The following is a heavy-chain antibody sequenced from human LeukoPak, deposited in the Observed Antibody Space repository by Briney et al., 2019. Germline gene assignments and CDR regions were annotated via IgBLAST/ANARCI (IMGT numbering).Heavy chain of an antibody. J-gene: IGHJ4*02. CDR1: GGTFSSYA. D-gene: IGHD3-3*01. CDR3: ARGRGYYDFWSGFDY. CDR2: IIPIFGTA. V-gene: IGHV1-69*06. Sequence: SVKVSCKASGGTFSSYAISWVRQAPGQGLEWMGGIIPIFGTANYAQKFQGRVTITADKSTSTAYMELSSLRSEDTAVYYCARGRGYYDFWSGFDYWGQGTLVTVSS.